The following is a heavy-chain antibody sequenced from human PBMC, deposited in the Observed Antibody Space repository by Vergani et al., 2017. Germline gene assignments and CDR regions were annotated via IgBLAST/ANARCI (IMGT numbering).Heavy chain of an antibody. CDR3: ARDVLRYFDWLSAPPYFDY. CDR1: GFTSAGYA. D-gene: IGHD3-9*01. V-gene: IGHV3-9*02. J-gene: IGHJ4*02. CDR2: ISWNSNSI. Sequence: EVQLVESGGGLVLPGRSLRLSCVASGFTSAGYAMHWVRQAPGKGLEWVSGISWNSNSIGYADSVKGRFTISRDNAKNSLYLQMNSLRAEDTAVYYCARDVLRYFDWLSAPPYFDYWGQGSLVTVSS.